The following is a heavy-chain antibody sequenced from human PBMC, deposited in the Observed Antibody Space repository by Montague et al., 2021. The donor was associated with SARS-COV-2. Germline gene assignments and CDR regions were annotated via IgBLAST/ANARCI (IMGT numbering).Heavy chain of an antibody. CDR3: ARVFPRWLQFDPYFDY. CDR2: IYYSGST. Sequence: SETLSLTCTVSGGSISSYYWSWIRQPPGKGLEWIGYIYYSGSTNYNPSLKSRVTISVDTSKNQFSLKLSSVTAADTAVYYCARVFPRWLQFDPYFDYWCQGTLVTVSS. D-gene: IGHD5-24*01. V-gene: IGHV4-59*01. CDR1: GGSISSYY. J-gene: IGHJ4*02.